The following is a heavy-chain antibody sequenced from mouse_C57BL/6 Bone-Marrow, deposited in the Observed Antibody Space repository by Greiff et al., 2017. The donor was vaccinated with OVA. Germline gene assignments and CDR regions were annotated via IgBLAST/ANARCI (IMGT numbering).Heavy chain of an antibody. CDR3: ASLSIYYGYDRFAY. D-gene: IGHD2-2*01. Sequence: VQLQQSGAELARPGASVKLSCKASGYTFTSYGISWVKQRTGQGLEWIGEIYPRSGNTYYNEKFKGKATLTADKSSSTAYMELRSLTSEDSAVDFCASLSIYYGYDRFAYWGQGTLVTVSA. J-gene: IGHJ3*01. CDR2: IYPRSGNT. V-gene: IGHV1-81*01. CDR1: GYTFTSYG.